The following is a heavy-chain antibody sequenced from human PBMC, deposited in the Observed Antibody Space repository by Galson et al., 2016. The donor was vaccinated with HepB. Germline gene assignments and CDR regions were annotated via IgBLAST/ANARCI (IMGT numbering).Heavy chain of an antibody. J-gene: IGHJ4*02. Sequence: QSGAEVKKPGQSLKISCKGSGYTFSSHWIAWVRQMPGKGLEWMGTIYPGDSDIRYSPSFQGQVTISVDKSISTAYLHWSLKASDTAMYYCAGRTTSGYFREYLDYWGQGPLVTVSS. D-gene: IGHD3-22*01. CDR2: IYPGDSDI. CDR1: GYTFSSHW. CDR3: AGRTTSGYFREYLDY. V-gene: IGHV5-51*01.